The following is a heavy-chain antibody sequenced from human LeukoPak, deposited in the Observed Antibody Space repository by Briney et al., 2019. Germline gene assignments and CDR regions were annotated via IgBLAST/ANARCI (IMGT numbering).Heavy chain of an antibody. Sequence: ASVKVSCKVSGYTLTELSMHGVRQAPGKGLEGMGGFDPEDGETIYAQKFQGRVTMTRDTSISTAYMEVSRLRSDDTAVYYCARDSRSSYYDSSGYYPQDFQHWGQGTLVTVSS. CDR3: ARDSRSSYYDSSGYYPQDFQH. CDR2: FDPEDGET. D-gene: IGHD3-22*01. V-gene: IGHV1-24*01. J-gene: IGHJ1*01. CDR1: GYTLTELS.